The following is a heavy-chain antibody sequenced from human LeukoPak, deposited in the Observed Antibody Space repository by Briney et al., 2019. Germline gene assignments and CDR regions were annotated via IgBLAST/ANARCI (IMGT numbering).Heavy chain of an antibody. J-gene: IGHJ5*02. D-gene: IGHD3-16*01. CDR2: IYPDDSDTNT. Sequence: GESLKISCKGSGYSFTTYWIGWVRQMPGKSLEWMGIIYPDDSDTNTRYSPSFQGQVTISVDKSITTAYLQWSSLKASDTAMYYCARSPWGGHWFDPWGQGTLVTVSS. CDR1: GYSFTTYW. V-gene: IGHV5-51*01. CDR3: ARSPWGGHWFDP.